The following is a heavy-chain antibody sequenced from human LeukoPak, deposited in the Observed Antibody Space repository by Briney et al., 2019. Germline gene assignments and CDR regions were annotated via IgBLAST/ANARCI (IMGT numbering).Heavy chain of an antibody. Sequence: MSSETLSLTCAVYGGSLNGHYWSWIRQSPGKGLEWIGESSDSGGTKFNPSLKSRVTISADTSKNQFSLKLSSVTAADTAVYHCAKNGQSGFSFDPWGQGTLVTVSS. V-gene: IGHV4-34*01. CDR1: GGSLNGHY. CDR2: SSDSGGT. CDR3: AKNGQSGFSFDP. D-gene: IGHD1-26*01. J-gene: IGHJ5*02.